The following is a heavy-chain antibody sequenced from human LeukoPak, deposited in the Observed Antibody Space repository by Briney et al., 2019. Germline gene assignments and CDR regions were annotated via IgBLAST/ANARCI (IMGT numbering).Heavy chain of an antibody. D-gene: IGHD3-22*01. Sequence: ASVKVSCKVSGYTLTELSMHWVRQAPGKGLEWMGGFDPEDGETIYAQKFQGRVTMTEDTSTDTAYMELSSLRSEDTAVYYCATGRPRITMIVVVPGGYYFDYWGQETLVTVSS. CDR3: ATGRPRITMIVVVPGGYYFDY. CDR2: FDPEDGET. J-gene: IGHJ4*02. CDR1: GYTLTELS. V-gene: IGHV1-24*01.